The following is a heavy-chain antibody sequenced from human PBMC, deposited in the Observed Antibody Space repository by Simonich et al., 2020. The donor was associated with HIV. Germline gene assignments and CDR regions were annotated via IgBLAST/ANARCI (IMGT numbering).Heavy chain of an antibody. CDR1: GGSISSSTSY. CDR2: IYYSGKT. CDR3: ASTVDTAIDY. J-gene: IGHJ4*02. Sequence: QLQLQESGPGLVKPSETLSLTCTVSGGSISSSTSYWGWIRQPPGKGLEWIGSIYYSGKTYYNPSLKSRVTVSVDSSKNQFSLKLTSMTAADTAVYYCASTVDTAIDYWGQGILVTVSS. D-gene: IGHD5-18*01. V-gene: IGHV4-39*01.